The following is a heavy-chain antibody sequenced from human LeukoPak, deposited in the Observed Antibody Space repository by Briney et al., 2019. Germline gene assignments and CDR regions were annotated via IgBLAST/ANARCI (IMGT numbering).Heavy chain of an antibody. CDR2: INHSGST. CDR3: ARTYCSSTTCFVVAFDI. Sequence: PSETLSLTCAVYGGSFSGYYWSWIRQPPGKGLEWIGEINHSGSTNYNPSLKSRVTISIDTSKNQFSLKLSSVTAADTAVYYCARTYCSSTTCFVVAFDIWGRGTMVTVSS. D-gene: IGHD2-2*01. J-gene: IGHJ3*02. CDR1: GGSFSGYY. V-gene: IGHV4-34*01.